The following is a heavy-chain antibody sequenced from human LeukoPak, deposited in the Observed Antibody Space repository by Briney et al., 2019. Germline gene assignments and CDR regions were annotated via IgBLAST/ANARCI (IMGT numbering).Heavy chain of an antibody. CDR1: RYTFTTYW. Sequence: GESLKISCQGSRYTFTTYWIAWVRQMPGKGLEWMGSIYPGDSDARYSPSFQGQVTISADTSINTAHLQWSSLKASDTAMYYCAMCSSSWSRWNAFDIWGQGTMVTGSS. V-gene: IGHV5-51*01. D-gene: IGHD6-13*01. CDR2: IYPGDSDA. J-gene: IGHJ3*02. CDR3: AMCSSSWSRWNAFDI.